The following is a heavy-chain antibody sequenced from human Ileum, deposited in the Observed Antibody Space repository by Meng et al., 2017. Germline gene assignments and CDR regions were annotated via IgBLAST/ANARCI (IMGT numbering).Heavy chain of an antibody. D-gene: IGHD3-9*01. J-gene: IGHJ4*02. CDR3: ARGHQNYDILTGSY. CDR1: GYTFTRYA. Sequence: QVQLVQSGAAVKKPGALVKVSCQASGYTFTRYAMHWVRQAPGQRLEWMGWINTGNGDAKYSQRFQGRVTITRDTSASTVYMELSSLRSEDTTVYYCARGHQNYDILTGSYWGQGTLVTVSS. V-gene: IGHV1-3*04. CDR2: INTGNGDA.